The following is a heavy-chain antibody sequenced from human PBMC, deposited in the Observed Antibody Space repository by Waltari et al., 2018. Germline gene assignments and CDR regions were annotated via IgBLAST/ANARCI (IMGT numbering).Heavy chain of an antibody. V-gene: IGHV1-2*02. D-gene: IGHD3-3*01. Sequence: QVHLVQSGAEVKKPGASVRVSCKTSGSTFSDYYIYWVRQAPGQGLEWMGWINPKSGATNPAQKFQGRVTLTRDTSTSTVYMELRGLTSDDTAIYYCARDLFPNFWSGYGFDIWGQGTKVTVSS. CDR2: INPKSGAT. CDR1: GSTFSDYY. J-gene: IGHJ3*02. CDR3: ARDLFPNFWSGYGFDI.